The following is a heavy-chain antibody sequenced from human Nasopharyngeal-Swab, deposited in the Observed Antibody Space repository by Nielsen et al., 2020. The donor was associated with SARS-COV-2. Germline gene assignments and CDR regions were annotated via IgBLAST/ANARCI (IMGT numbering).Heavy chain of an antibody. V-gene: IGHV3-23*01. CDR3: AKVKSGTSYDAFDI. J-gene: IGHJ3*02. D-gene: IGHD1-26*01. CDR1: GFTFSNYA. Sequence: GESLKTSCAASGFTFSNYAMTWVRQAPGKGLEWVSSIRVSGDTTYYADSVKGRFTISRDSSKNTLYLQMNGLRAEDTALYYCAKVKSGTSYDAFDIWGQGTMVTVSS. CDR2: IRVSGDTT.